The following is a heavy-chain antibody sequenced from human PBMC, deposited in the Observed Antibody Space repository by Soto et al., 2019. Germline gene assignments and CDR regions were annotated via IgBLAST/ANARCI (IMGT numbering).Heavy chain of an antibody. J-gene: IGHJ6*03. Sequence: EVQLVESGGGLVKPGGSLRLSCAASGFSFSDYSMNWVRQAPGKGLEWVSSISGSSSYIYYADSLKGRVTVSRDNAEKSLYLQMNSLRAEDTAVYYCARDGAYCSGTGCRDYYHYMDVWGKRTTVTVSS. CDR3: ARDGAYCSGTGCRDYYHYMDV. V-gene: IGHV3-21*01. CDR1: GFSFSDYS. CDR2: ISGSSSYI. D-gene: IGHD2-2*01.